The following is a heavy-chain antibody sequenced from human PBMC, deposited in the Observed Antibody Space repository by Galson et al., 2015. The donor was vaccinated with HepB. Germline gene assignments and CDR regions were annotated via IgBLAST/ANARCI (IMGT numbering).Heavy chain of an antibody. CDR1: GFTLRNYW. CDR3: ARARRHSTPDPHHFDY. J-gene: IGHJ4*02. Sequence: SLRLSCAASGFTLRNYWMSWVRQAPGKGLEWVANINADGSEKYYVDSVRGRFTISRDNAEYSVSLQMNSLRAEETAVYYCARARRHSTPDPHHFDYWGQGSLVTVSS. D-gene: IGHD6-13*01. V-gene: IGHV3-7*01. CDR2: INADGSEK.